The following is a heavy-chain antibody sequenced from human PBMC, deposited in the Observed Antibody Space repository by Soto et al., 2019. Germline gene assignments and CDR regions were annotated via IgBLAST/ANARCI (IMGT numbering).Heavy chain of an antibody. CDR2: ISSSGSTI. J-gene: IGHJ4*02. CDR3: ARLHGRIAARMTDY. Sequence: GGSLRLSCAASGFTFSSYEMNWVRQAPGKGLEWVSYISSSGSTIYYADSVKGRFTISRDNAKNSMYLQMKSLRAEDTAVYYCARLHGRIAARMTDYWGQGTLVTVSS. V-gene: IGHV3-48*03. CDR1: GFTFSSYE. D-gene: IGHD6-6*01.